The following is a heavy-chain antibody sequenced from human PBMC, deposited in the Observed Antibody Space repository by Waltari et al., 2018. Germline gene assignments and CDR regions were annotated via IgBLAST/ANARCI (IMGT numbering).Heavy chain of an antibody. V-gene: IGHV4-38-2*01. CDR2: IYHSGVT. CDR3: ARRVGIAAPPTG. Sequence: QVQLQESGPGLVKPSETLSLTCAVSGYSISSGYYWGWIRQPPGKGLEWIGSIYHSGVTYYNPSLTSRVTIAVDTSKNQFSLKLSSVTAADTAVYYCARRVGIAAPPTGWGQGTLVTVSS. D-gene: IGHD6-13*01. CDR1: GYSISSGYY. J-gene: IGHJ4*02.